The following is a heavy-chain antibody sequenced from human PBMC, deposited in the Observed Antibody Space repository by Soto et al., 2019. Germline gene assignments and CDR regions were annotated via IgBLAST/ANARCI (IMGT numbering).Heavy chain of an antibody. D-gene: IGHD3-22*01. CDR3: ARDAYYYDSSGYWARPIGY. CDR1: GGSISSYY. Sequence: SETLSLTCTVSGGSISSYYWSWIRQPPGKGLEWIGYIYYSGSTNYNPSLKSRVTISVDTSKNQLSLKLSSVTAADTAVYYCARDAYYYDSSGYWARPIGYWGQGTLVTVSS. J-gene: IGHJ4*02. CDR2: IYYSGST. V-gene: IGHV4-59*01.